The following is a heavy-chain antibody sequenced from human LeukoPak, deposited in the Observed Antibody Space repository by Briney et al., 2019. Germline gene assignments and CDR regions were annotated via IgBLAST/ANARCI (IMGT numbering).Heavy chain of an antibody. V-gene: IGHV4-59*01. Sequence: SETLSLTCTVSGGSISGYHWSWIRQPPGKGLEWIGSVSYSGSTNYNPSLKTRVTISVDTFKIQFSLKVGSVAAADTAVYYCARDRPYYFGSGNYYSFDIWGQGTLVTVSS. D-gene: IGHD3-10*01. CDR1: GGSISGYH. CDR3: ARDRPYYFGSGNYYSFDI. J-gene: IGHJ4*02. CDR2: VSYSGST.